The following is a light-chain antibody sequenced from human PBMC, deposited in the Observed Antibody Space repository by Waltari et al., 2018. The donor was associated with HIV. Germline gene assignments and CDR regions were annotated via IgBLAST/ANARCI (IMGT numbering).Light chain of an antibody. J-gene: IGLJ1*01. V-gene: IGLV2-14*03. CDR3: ASYRYSSRTYV. CDR1: SNDVGDYNH. Sequence: QSALTQPASVSASPGQSIKISCIGTSNDVGDYNHVSWYQQQTDKAPRLMIYDVTKPPSGVSTRFSGSKSGNTASLAISGLQAEDEAIYYCASYRYSSRTYVFGTGTTVTVL. CDR2: DVT.